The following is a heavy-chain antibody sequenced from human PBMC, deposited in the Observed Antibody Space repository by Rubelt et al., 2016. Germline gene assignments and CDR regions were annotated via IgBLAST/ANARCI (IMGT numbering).Heavy chain of an antibody. CDR2: ISSSGSTI. D-gene: IGHD5-18*01. CDR1: GFTFSSYD. CDR3: ARAQIGYRYDNDDAFDI. J-gene: IGHJ3*02. V-gene: IGHV3-48*03. Sequence: EVQLVESGGGLVQPGGSLRLSCAASGFTFSSYDMNWVRQAPGKGLEWVSYISSSGSTIKYADSVKGRFTISRDNAKNSLYLQMHSLRAEDTAVYYCARAQIGYRYDNDDAFDIWGQETMVTVSA.